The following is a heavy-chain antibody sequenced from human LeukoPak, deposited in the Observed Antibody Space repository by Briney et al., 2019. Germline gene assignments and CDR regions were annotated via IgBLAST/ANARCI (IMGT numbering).Heavy chain of an antibody. Sequence: SETLSLTCTVSGGSISGYYWSWIRQPPGKGLEWIGYIYYSGSTNYNPSLKSRVTISVDTSKNQFSLKLSSVTAADTAVYYCATLDGDFWGQGTLVTVSS. CDR1: GGSISGYY. V-gene: IGHV4-59*01. J-gene: IGHJ4*02. D-gene: IGHD3-3*01. CDR3: ATLDGDF. CDR2: IYYSGST.